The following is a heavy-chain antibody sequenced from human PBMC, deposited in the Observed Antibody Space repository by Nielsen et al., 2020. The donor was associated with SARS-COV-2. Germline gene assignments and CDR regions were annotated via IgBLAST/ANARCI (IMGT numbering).Heavy chain of an antibody. CDR2: ISGDGRST. D-gene: IGHD6-13*01. CDR1: GFIFTSYW. V-gene: IGHV3-74*01. CDR3: ARGRWYYMDV. Sequence: GESLKISCTTSGFIFTSYWMHWVRHAPGKGLVWVSRISGDGRSTTYADSVEGRFIISRDNAKKMLYLQMTSRRVDDTAVYYCARGRWYYMDVWGTGNTVTVSS. J-gene: IGHJ6*03.